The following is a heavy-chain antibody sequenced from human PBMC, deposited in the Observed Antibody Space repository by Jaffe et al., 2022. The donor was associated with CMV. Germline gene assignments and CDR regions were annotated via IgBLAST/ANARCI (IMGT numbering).Heavy chain of an antibody. V-gene: IGHV3-30*18. D-gene: IGHD2-8*01. CDR3: AKDLPGVVLMVSGMDV. Sequence: QVQLVESGGGVVQPGRSLRLSCAASGFTFSSYGMHWVRQAPGKGLEWVAVISYDGSNKYYADSVKGRFTISRDNSKNTLYLQMNSLRAEDTAVYYCAKDLPGVVLMVSGMDVWGQGTTVTVSS. CDR1: GFTFSSYG. J-gene: IGHJ6*02. CDR2: ISYDGSNK.